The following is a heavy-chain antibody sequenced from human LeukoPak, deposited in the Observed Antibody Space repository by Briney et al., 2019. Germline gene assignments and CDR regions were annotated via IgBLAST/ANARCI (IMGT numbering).Heavy chain of an antibody. V-gene: IGHV3-30*02. CDR2: ILYDGSNK. CDR3: AKGSLAVAGTPDY. J-gene: IGHJ4*02. Sequence: GGSLRLSCAASRFTFSSYGMHWVRQAPGKGLEWVAFILYDGSNKYYADSVKGRFTISRDNSKNTLYLQRHRPRDADTAVYYWAKGSLAVAGTPDYWGQGTLVTVSS. D-gene: IGHD6-19*01. CDR1: RFTFSSYG.